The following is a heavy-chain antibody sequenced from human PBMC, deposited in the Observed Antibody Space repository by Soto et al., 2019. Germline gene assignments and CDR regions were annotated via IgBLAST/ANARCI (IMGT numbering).Heavy chain of an antibody. D-gene: IGHD6-19*01. CDR2: IYSAGNA. V-gene: IGHV3-53*02. CDR1: GFIFSSSY. CDR3: ARDPGDTSGWFYFDL. Sequence: DVHLVETGGGLIQPGGSLRLSCAASGFIFSSSYISWVRQAPGRGLEWVSVIYSAGNAYYADSVRGRFTITRDNSKNTVYLQMNSLTAEDTAIYYCARDPGDTSGWFYFDLWGQGTQVTVSS. J-gene: IGHJ4*02.